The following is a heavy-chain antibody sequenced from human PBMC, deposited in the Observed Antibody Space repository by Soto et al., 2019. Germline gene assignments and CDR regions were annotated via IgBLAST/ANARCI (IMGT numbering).Heavy chain of an antibody. Sequence: QVQLVQSGAEVKKPGSSVKVSCKISGGTFSNYGISWVRQAPGQGLEWMGGIIPIFGTTNYAQKFQGRVPITADESTSTAYMELSSLRSEDTAVDYCVREAVGYGLAVWGQGTTVTVSS. D-gene: IGHD6-19*01. CDR2: IIPIFGTT. J-gene: IGHJ6*02. CDR3: VREAVGYGLAV. V-gene: IGHV1-69*01. CDR1: GGTFSNYG.